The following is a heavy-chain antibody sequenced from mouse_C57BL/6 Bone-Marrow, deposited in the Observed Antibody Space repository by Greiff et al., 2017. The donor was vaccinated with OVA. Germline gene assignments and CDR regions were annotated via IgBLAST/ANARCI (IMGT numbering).Heavy chain of an antibody. CDR1: GYSITSGYY. D-gene: IGHD2-4*01. Sequence: EVQLQQSGPGLVKPSQSLSLTCSVTGYSITSGYYWNWIRQFPGNKLEWMGYISYDGSNNYNPSLKNRISITRDTSKNQFFLKLNSVTTEDTATYYCPREVDYDYDSYFDVWGTGTTVTVSS. J-gene: IGHJ1*03. V-gene: IGHV3-6*01. CDR2: ISYDGSN. CDR3: PREVDYDYDSYFDV.